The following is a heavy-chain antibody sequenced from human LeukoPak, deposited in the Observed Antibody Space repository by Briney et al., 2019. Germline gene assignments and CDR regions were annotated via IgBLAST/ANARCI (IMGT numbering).Heavy chain of an antibody. V-gene: IGHV3-9*01. J-gene: IGHJ4*02. Sequence: PGGSLRLSCAASGFTFDDYAMHWVRQAPGKGLEWVSGISWNSGSIGYADSVKGRFTISRDNAKNSLYLQMNSLRAEDTALYYCAKDSHRYCNSTSCSPFDYWGQGTLVTVSS. CDR3: AKDSHRYCNSTSCSPFDY. D-gene: IGHD2-2*01. CDR2: ISWNSGSI. CDR1: GFTFDDYA.